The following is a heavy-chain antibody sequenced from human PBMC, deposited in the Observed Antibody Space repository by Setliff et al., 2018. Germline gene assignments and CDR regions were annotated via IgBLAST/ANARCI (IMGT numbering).Heavy chain of an antibody. CDR2: INGGNGNT. Sequence: ASVQVSCKASGYTFTNYALHWLRQAPGQRLEWMAYINGGNGNTHYSQKFRGRVTVTRDTSASTVFMELSTLRSEDTAVYYCARETYDILTGYTYWYFDLWGRGTLVTVSS. CDR1: GYTFTNYA. D-gene: IGHD3-9*01. V-gene: IGHV1-3*01. J-gene: IGHJ2*01. CDR3: ARETYDILTGYTYWYFDL.